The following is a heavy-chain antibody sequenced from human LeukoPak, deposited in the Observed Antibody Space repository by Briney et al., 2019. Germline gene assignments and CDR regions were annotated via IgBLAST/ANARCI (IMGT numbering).Heavy chain of an antibody. V-gene: IGHV3-7*01. Sequence: GGSLRLFCATSGFTFIDWWMTWVRQVPGEGLEWVAHINQEGGGIQYVDSVKGRFTISRDNAKGSVYLQMNSLRVEDTGIYHCATYVNWVAGDVWGQGTTVIVSS. CDR1: GFTFIDWW. D-gene: IGHD1-1*01. CDR2: INQEGGGI. CDR3: ATYVNWVAGDV. J-gene: IGHJ6*02.